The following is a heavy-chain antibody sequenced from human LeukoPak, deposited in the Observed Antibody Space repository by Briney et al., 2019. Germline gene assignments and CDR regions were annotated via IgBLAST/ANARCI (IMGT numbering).Heavy chain of an antibody. CDR1: GFTFSSYW. J-gene: IGHJ4*02. D-gene: IGHD3-10*01. CDR3: AYGYFDY. Sequence: GGSLRLSCAVSGFTFSSYWMHWVRQAPGKGLVWVSRIDRDGSRINYADSVKGRFTISRDNGKNTLFLQMNSLRAEDTAVYYCAYGYFDYWGQGTLVTVSS. V-gene: IGHV3-74*01. CDR2: IDRDGSRI.